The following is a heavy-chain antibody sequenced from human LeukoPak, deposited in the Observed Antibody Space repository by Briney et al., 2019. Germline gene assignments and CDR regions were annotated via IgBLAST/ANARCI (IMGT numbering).Heavy chain of an antibody. V-gene: IGHV4-59*01. CDR1: GGSISDFY. CDR2: IYYSGTT. J-gene: IGHJ4*02. Sequence: KAPETLSLTCTVSGGSISDFYWNWIRRPPGKGLEWIGYIYYSGTTNYNPSLKSRVTISVDTSKNQFSLNLSSVTAADTAVYFCARGTYSGYPPGSFDFWGQGTLVTVSS. D-gene: IGHD5-12*01. CDR3: ARGTYSGYPPGSFDF.